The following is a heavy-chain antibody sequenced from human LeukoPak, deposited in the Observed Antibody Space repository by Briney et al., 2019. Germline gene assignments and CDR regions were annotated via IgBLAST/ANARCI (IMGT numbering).Heavy chain of an antibody. CDR2: INWNGNSP. J-gene: IGHJ4*02. Sequence: GGSLRLSCAASGFTFNDYGINWVRQTPGKGLEWVSGINWNGNSPSYAVSVMGRFTISRDNAKKSLYLQMNSLRAEDTALYYCARGIGRFDYWGQGTLVTVSS. D-gene: IGHD2-15*01. V-gene: IGHV3-20*04. CDR1: GFTFNDYG. CDR3: ARGIGRFDY.